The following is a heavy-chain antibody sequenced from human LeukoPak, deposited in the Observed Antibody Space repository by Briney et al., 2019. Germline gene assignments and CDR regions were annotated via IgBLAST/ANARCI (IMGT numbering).Heavy chain of an antibody. J-gene: IGHJ3*02. D-gene: IGHD3-22*01. CDR1: GGSISSGSYY. Sequence: SQTLSLTCTVSGGSISSGSYYWSWIRQPAGKGLEWIGCIYTSGSTNYNPSLKSRVTISVDTSKNQFSLKLSSVTAADTAVYYCARWVGPSSGYYMGAFDIWGQGQWSPSLQ. V-gene: IGHV4-61*02. CDR2: IYTSGST. CDR3: ARWVGPSSGYYMGAFDI.